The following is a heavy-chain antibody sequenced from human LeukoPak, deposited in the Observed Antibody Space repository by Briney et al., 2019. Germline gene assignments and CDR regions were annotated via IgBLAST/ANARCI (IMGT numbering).Heavy chain of an antibody. CDR2: ISGSSSPI. V-gene: IGHV3-48*01. Sequence: GGSLRLSCAASGFTFRSYSMNWVRQAPGKGLEWISYISGSSSPIYYADSVKGRFTISRDNAKNSLYLQMNSLRAEDTAVYYCARQDDIVAVAYYMDVWGKGTTVTVSS. CDR3: ARQDDIVAVAYYMDV. D-gene: IGHD2-2*01. CDR1: GFTFRSYS. J-gene: IGHJ6*03.